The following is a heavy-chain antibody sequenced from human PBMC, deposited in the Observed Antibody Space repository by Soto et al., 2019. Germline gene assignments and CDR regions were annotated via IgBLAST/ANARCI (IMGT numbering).Heavy chain of an antibody. CDR2: IIPILGIA. CDR1: GGTFSSYT. CDR3: ARDIVSTMRLGGQNWFDP. Sequence: ASVKVSCKASGGTFSSYTISWVRQAPGQGLEWMGRIIPILGIANYAQKFQGRVTITADKSTSTAYMELSSLRSEDTAVYYCARDIVSTMRLGGQNWFDPWAREPWSPSPQ. D-gene: IGHD5-12*01. V-gene: IGHV1-69*04. J-gene: IGHJ5*02.